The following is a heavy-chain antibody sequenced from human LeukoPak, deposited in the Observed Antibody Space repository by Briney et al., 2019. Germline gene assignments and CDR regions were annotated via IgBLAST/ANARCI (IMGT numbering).Heavy chain of an antibody. CDR3: AKDGQMEMVTTYYFDY. D-gene: IGHD5-24*01. J-gene: IGHJ4*02. CDR2: IRYDGSNK. Sequence: PGGSLRLSCEASGFTFSSYGMHWVRQAPGKGLEWVAFIRYDGSNKYYADSVKGRFTISRDNSKNTLYLQMNSLKAEDTAVYYCAKDGQMEMVTTYYFDYWGQGTLVTVSS. V-gene: IGHV3-30*02. CDR1: GFTFSSYG.